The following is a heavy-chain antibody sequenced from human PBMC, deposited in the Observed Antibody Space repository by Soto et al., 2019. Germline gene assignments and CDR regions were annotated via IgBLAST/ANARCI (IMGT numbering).Heavy chain of an antibody. CDR2: INAGNGNT. CDR1: GYTFTSYA. Sequence: QVQLVQSGAEVKKPGASVKVSCKASGYTFTSYAMHWVRQAPGQRLEWMGWINAGNGNTKYSQKFQGRVTITRDTSACTAYMELSSLRSEDTAVYYCARGYCSGGSCYSYPKRDYFDYWGQGTLVTVSS. V-gene: IGHV1-3*01. D-gene: IGHD2-15*01. CDR3: ARGYCSGGSCYSYPKRDYFDY. J-gene: IGHJ4*02.